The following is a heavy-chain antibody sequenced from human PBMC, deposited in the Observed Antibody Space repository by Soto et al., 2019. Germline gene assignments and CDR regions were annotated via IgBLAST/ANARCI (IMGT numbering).Heavy chain of an antibody. CDR3: AKDLLDYYGSGSSPFY. CDR2: IITIFNTV. J-gene: IGHJ4*02. V-gene: IGHV1-69*01. D-gene: IGHD3-10*01. CDR1: GGTFSSYT. Sequence: QVQLVQSGAEVKKPGSSVMLSCKASGGTFSSYTINWVRQAPGQGLEWMGGIITIFNTVTYAQKFQGRVTITADESTSTSYMEVSSLRSEDTAVYYCAKDLLDYYGSGSSPFYWGQGTLVTVSS.